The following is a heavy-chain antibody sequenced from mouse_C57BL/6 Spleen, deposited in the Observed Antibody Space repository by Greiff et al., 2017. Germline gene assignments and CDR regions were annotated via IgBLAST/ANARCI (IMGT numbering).Heavy chain of an antibody. V-gene: IGHV5-17*01. CDR1: GFTFSDYG. CDR3: ARNYASRGYYFDY. Sequence: EVQLVESGGGLVKPGASLKLSCAASGFTFSDYGMHWVRQAPEQGLEWVGYISRGSSTSYYTDTVKGRFTISRDNAKNTLFLQMTSLRSEDTAVYYCARNYASRGYYFDYWGQGTTLTVSS. J-gene: IGHJ2*01. CDR2: ISRGSSTS. D-gene: IGHD1-1*01.